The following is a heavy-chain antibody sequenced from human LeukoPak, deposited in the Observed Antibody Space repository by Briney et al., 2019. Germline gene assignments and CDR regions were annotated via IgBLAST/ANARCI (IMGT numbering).Heavy chain of an antibody. Sequence: PGGSLRLSCAASGFTFSSYAMSWVRQAPGKGLEWVSAISGSGGSTYYADSVKGRFTISRDNSKNTLYLQMNSLRAEDTAVYYCAKPPPRFLEWLFYFDYWGQGTLVTVS. D-gene: IGHD3-3*01. CDR3: AKPPPRFLEWLFYFDY. CDR1: GFTFSSYA. J-gene: IGHJ4*02. CDR2: ISGSGGST. V-gene: IGHV3-23*01.